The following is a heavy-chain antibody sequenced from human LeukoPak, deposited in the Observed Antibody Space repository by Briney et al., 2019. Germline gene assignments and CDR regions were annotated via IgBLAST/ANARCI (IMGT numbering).Heavy chain of an antibody. CDR2: IIPILGIA. D-gene: IGHD2-8*01. Sequence: SVKVSCKASGGTFSSYAITWVRQAPGQGLEWMGRIIPILGIANYAQKFQGRVTITADKSTSTAYMELSSLRSEDTAVYYCARPALGYCTNGVCSTEYYFDYWGQGTLVTVSS. J-gene: IGHJ4*02. CDR1: GGTFSSYA. V-gene: IGHV1-69*04. CDR3: ARPALGYCTNGVCSTEYYFDY.